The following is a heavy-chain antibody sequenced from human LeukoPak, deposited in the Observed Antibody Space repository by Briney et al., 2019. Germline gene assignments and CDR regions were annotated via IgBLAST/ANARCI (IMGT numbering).Heavy chain of an antibody. V-gene: IGHV3-48*03. CDR2: ISSSGSTI. CDR1: GFTFSSYE. J-gene: IGHJ5*02. CDR3: ARVEAITISIP. D-gene: IGHD3-3*01. Sequence: GGSLRLSCAASGFTFSSYEMNWVRQAPGTGLEWVSYISSSGSTIYYADSVKGRFTISRDNAKNSLYLQMNSLRAEDTAVYYCARVEAITISIPWGQGTLVTVSS.